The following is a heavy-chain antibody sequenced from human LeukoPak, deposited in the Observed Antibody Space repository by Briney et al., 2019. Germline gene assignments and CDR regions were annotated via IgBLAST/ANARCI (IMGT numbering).Heavy chain of an antibody. V-gene: IGHV3-7*04. CDR1: GFNFDNYY. Sequence: PGRSLRLSCVGSGFNFDNYYMSWVRQAPGKGLEWLAAIRHDGSDVYNVDSVRGRFTISRDNAKNSVFLQMNSLKDEDTAVYYCVRDGSGSDFSLDYWGQGTLVTVSS. CDR2: IRHDGSDV. CDR3: VRDGSGSDFSLDY. D-gene: IGHD3-10*01. J-gene: IGHJ4*02.